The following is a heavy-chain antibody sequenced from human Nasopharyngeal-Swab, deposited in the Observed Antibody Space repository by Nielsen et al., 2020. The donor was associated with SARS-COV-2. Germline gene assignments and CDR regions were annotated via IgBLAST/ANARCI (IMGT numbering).Heavy chain of an antibody. J-gene: IGHJ6*02. CDR1: GSTFDAYA. Sequence: GGSLRLSCAASGSTFDAYAMHWVRHAPGKGLEWVSGISWNSGSIGYADSVKGRFTISRDNAKNSLYLQMNSLRAEDTALYYCAKDPGDYYGMDVWGQGTTVTVSS. V-gene: IGHV3-9*01. CDR3: AKDPGDYYGMDV. CDR2: ISWNSGSI.